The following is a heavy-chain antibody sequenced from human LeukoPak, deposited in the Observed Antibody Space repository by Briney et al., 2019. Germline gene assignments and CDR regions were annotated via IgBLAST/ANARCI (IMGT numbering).Heavy chain of an antibody. CDR2: INPNSGGA. V-gene: IGHV1-2*02. CDR3: ASSYCSGGSCYQSFDY. D-gene: IGHD2-15*01. J-gene: IGHJ4*02. CDR1: GYTFTGYY. Sequence: ASVKASCKASGYTFTGYYMHWVRQAPGQGLEWMGWINPNSGGANYAQKFQGRVTMTRDTSISTAYMELSRLRSEDMAVYYCASSYCSGGSCYQSFDYWGQGTLVTVSS.